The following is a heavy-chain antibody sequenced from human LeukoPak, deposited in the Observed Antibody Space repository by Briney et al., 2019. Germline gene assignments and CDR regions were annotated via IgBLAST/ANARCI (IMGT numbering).Heavy chain of an antibody. Sequence: PSETLSLTCTVSGGSISSSSYYWSWIRQPPGKGLVWIGYIYHSGSTYYNPSLKSRLIISVDSSKSQFSLQLSSVTAADTAVYYCTRYDSTTKWFDPWGQGTLVSVSS. CDR3: TRYDSTTKWFDP. CDR1: GGSISSSSYY. D-gene: IGHD4-11*01. CDR2: IYHSGST. J-gene: IGHJ5*02. V-gene: IGHV4-30-2*01.